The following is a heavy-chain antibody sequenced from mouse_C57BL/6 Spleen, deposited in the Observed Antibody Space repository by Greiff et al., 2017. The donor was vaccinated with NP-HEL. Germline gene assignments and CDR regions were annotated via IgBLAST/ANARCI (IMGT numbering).Heavy chain of an antibody. V-gene: IGHV1-81*01. CDR2: IYPRSGNT. CDR1: GYTFTSYG. J-gene: IGHJ4*01. CDR3: ARQDYSNYGDAMDY. D-gene: IGHD2-5*01. Sequence: VQLQQSGAELARPGASVKLSCKASGYTFTSYGISWVKQRTGQGLEWIGEIYPRSGNTYYNEKFKGKATLTADTSSSTAYMELRSLTSEDSAVYFCARQDYSNYGDAMDYWGQGTSVTVAS.